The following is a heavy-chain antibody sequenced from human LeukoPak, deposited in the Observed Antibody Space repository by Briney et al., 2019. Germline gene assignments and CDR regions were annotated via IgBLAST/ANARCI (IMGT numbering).Heavy chain of an antibody. D-gene: IGHD2-2*02. CDR2: INHSGST. V-gene: IGHV4-34*01. CDR1: GGSFSGYY. CDR3: ARGGDIVVVPAAICAFDI. J-gene: IGHJ3*02. Sequence: SETLSLTCAVYGGSFSGYYWGWIRQPPGKGLEWIGEINHSGSTNYNPSLKSRVTISVDTSKNQFSLKLSSVTAADTAVYYCARGGDIVVVPAAICAFDIWGQGTMVTVSS.